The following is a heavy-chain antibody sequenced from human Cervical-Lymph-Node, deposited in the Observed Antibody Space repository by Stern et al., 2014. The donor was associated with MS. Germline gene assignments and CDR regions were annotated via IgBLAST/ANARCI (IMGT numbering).Heavy chain of an antibody. D-gene: IGHD2-21*02. J-gene: IGHJ4*02. CDR3: ARATHFVVMTSISSYFDY. CDR2: IRDYHVHT. CDR1: GYTFINYG. V-gene: IGHV1-18*01. Sequence: QVQLVQSGGEVKKPGASVKVSCQTSGYTFINYGITWVRQAPGRGLEWMGWIRDYHVHTNYAHTFQDRVTMTTDTSTGTAYMELTNMTSADTAVYYCARATHFVVMTSISSYFDYWGQGTLVTVSS.